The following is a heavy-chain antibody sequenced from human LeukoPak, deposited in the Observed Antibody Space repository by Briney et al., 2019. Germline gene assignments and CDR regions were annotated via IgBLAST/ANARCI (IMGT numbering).Heavy chain of an antibody. CDR3: ARAGDILTGYYNEPYDY. Sequence: GGSLRLSCAASGFTFSSYWMHWVRQAPGKGLVWVSRINSDGSSTSYADSVKGRFTISRDNAKNTLYLQMNSRRAEDTAVYYCARAGDILTGYYNEPYDYWGQGTLVTVSS. D-gene: IGHD3-9*01. V-gene: IGHV3-74*01. CDR1: GFTFSSYW. J-gene: IGHJ4*02. CDR2: INSDGSST.